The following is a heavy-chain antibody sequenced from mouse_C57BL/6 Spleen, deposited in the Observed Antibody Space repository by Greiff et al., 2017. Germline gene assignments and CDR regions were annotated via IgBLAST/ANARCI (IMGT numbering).Heavy chain of an antibody. CDR2: IHPSDSDT. D-gene: IGHD2-13*01. Sequence: QVQLQQPGAELVKPGASVKVSCKASGYTFTSYWMHWVKQRPGQGLEWIGRIHPSDSDTNYNQKFKGTATLTVDKSSSTAYMQLRSLPSEDSAVYYWAMASIYYGDYERVWFADWGQGTLVTVSA. CDR3: AMASIYYGDYERVWFAD. V-gene: IGHV1-74*01. J-gene: IGHJ3*01. CDR1: GYTFTSYW.